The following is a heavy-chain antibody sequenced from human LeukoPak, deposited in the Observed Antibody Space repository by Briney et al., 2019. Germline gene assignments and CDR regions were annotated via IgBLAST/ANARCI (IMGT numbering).Heavy chain of an antibody. J-gene: IGHJ4*02. CDR2: ISSSGSTI. D-gene: IGHD4-23*01. CDR1: GFTFSSYE. V-gene: IGHV3-48*03. Sequence: GGSLRLSCAASGFTFSSYEMNWVRQAPGKGLEWVSYISSSGSTIYYAGSVKGRFTITRDNAKNSLYLQMNSLRAEDTAVYYCAREDGGGGYFDYWGQGTLVTVSS. CDR3: AREDGGGGYFDY.